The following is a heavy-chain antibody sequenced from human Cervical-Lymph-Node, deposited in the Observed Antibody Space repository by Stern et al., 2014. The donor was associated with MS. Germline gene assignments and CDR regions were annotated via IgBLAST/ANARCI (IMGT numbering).Heavy chain of an antibody. CDR2: IIPIFGTA. V-gene: IGHV1-69*06. CDR3: ARVFFRSSGWFYYYYGMDV. J-gene: IGHJ6*02. Sequence: QVQLVESGAEVKKPGSSVKVSCKASGGTFSSYAISWVRQAPGQGLEWMGGIIPIFGTANYAQKFQGRVTITADKSTSTAYMELSSLRSEDTAVYYCARVFFRSSGWFYYYYGMDVWGQGTTVTVSS. D-gene: IGHD6-19*01. CDR1: GGTFSSYA.